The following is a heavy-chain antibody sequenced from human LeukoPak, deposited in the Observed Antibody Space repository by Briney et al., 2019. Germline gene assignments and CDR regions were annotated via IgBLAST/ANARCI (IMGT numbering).Heavy chain of an antibody. Sequence: RSLRLSCTASGFTFSSYAMHWVRQAPGKGLEWVAVISYDGSNKYYADSVKGRFTISRDNSKNTLYLQMNSLRAEDTAVYYCAREDSQQLVDYWGQGTLVTVSS. CDR2: ISYDGSNK. CDR3: AREDSQQLVDY. J-gene: IGHJ4*02. D-gene: IGHD6-13*01. V-gene: IGHV3-30-3*01. CDR1: GFTFSSYA.